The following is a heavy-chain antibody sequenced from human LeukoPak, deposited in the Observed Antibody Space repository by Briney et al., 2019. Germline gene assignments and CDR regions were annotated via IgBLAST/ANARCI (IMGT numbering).Heavy chain of an antibody. CDR3: ASDYSTSNYYYGMDV. CDR1: GYTFTSYY. CDR2: INPSGGST. Sequence: ASVKDSCKASGYTFTSYYMHWVRQAPGQGLEWMGIINPSGGSTSYAQKFQGRVTMTRDTSTSTVYMELSSLRSEDTAVYYCASDYSTSNYYYGMDVWGQGTTVTVSS. J-gene: IGHJ6*02. D-gene: IGHD3-3*01. V-gene: IGHV1-46*01.